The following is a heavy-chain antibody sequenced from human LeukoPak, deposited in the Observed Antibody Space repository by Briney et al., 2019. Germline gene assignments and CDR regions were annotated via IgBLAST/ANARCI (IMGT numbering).Heavy chain of an antibody. CDR1: GFTFSSYS. CDR2: ISSSSSTI. J-gene: IGHJ6*03. V-gene: IGHV3-48*01. CDR3: ARAIPAAIRDYMDV. D-gene: IGHD2-2*02. Sequence: PGGSLRLSCAASGFTFSSYSMNWVRQAPGKGLEWVSYISSSSSTIYYADSVKGRFTISRDNAKNSLYLQMNSLRAEDTAVYYCARAIPAAIRDYMDVWGKGTTVTVSS.